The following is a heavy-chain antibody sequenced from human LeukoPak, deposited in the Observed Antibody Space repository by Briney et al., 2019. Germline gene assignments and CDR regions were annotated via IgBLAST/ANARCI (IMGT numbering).Heavy chain of an antibody. CDR1: GGSISSYY. V-gene: IGHV4-4*09. Sequence: SETLSLTCTVSGGSISSYYWSWIRQPSGKGLEWIGYIYTSGSTNYNPSLKSRVTISVDTSKNQFSLKLSSVTAADTAVYYCARHSRNDAFDIWGQGTMVTVSS. CDR2: IYTSGST. D-gene: IGHD1-26*01. J-gene: IGHJ3*02. CDR3: ARHSRNDAFDI.